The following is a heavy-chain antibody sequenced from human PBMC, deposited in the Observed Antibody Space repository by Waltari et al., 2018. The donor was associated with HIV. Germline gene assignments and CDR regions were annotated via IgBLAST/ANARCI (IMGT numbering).Heavy chain of an antibody. J-gene: IGHJ6*02. CDR1: GGTFSSYA. V-gene: IGHV1-69*01. CDR2: IIPILCTA. Sequence: QVQLVQSGAEVKKPGSSVKVSCKASGGTFSSYAISWVRQAPGQGLEWMGGIIPILCTANYAQKFQGRVTITADESTSTAYMELSSLRSEDTAVYYCASGPRTYYDSSGYYETYYYYGMDVWGQGTTVTVSS. CDR3: ASGPRTYYDSSGYYETYYYYGMDV. D-gene: IGHD3-22*01.